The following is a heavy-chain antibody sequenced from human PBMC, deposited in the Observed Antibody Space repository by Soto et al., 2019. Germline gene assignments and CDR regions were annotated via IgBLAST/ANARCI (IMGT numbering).Heavy chain of an antibody. CDR3: AKPLAPITMIVVAFDY. CDR2: ISYDGSNK. CDR1: GFTFSSYG. V-gene: IGHV3-30*18. Sequence: QVQLVESRGGVVQPGRSLRLSCAASGFTFSSYGMHWVRQAPGKGLEWVAVISYDGSNKYYADSVKGRFTISRDNSKNTLYLQMNSLRAEDTAVYYCAKPLAPITMIVVAFDYWGQGTLVTVSS. D-gene: IGHD3-22*01. J-gene: IGHJ4*02.